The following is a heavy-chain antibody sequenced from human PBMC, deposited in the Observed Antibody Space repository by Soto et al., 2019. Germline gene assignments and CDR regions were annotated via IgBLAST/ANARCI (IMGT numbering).Heavy chain of an antibody. CDR1: GGSISSSSYY. V-gene: IGHV4-39*02. CDR3: ARDFIMITFGGVIGPW. D-gene: IGHD3-16*02. J-gene: IGHJ4*02. CDR2: IYYSGIT. Sequence: SETLSLTCTVSGGSISSSSYYWGWIRQPPGKGLEWIGSIYYSGITYYNLSLKSRVTISVDTSKNQFSLKLSSVTAADTAVYYCARDFIMITFGGVIGPWGGQGTLVTVSS.